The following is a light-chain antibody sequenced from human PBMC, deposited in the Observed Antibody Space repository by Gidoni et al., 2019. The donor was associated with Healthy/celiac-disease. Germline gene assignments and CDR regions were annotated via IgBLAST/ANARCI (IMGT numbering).Light chain of an antibody. J-gene: IGKJ1*01. Sequence: VLTQPPGTLSLSPGERATLSCSASQSVSSSYFAWYQQKPGQAPRLLIYGASSRATGIPDRFSGSGSGTDFTLTISRLEPEDYAVYYCQQYGSSPPWTFXQXTKVEIK. CDR2: GAS. CDR3: QQYGSSPPWT. CDR1: QSVSSSY. V-gene: IGKV3-20*01.